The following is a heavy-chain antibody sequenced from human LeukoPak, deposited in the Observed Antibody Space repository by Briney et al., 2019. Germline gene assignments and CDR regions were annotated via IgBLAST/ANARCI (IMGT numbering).Heavy chain of an antibody. CDR2: INPHSGDT. CDR3: ARAGTGYSTGWFDY. CDR1: GYTFTGYY. V-gene: IGHV1-2*02. D-gene: IGHD6-19*01. J-gene: IGHJ5*01. Sequence: ASVKVSCKSSGYTFTGYYMHWVRQAPGHGLEWMGWINPHSGDTNYAQKFQGRATMTRDTSSNTAYVDLSRLGFDDTAVYHCARAGTGYSTGWFDYWGQGTLVTVSS.